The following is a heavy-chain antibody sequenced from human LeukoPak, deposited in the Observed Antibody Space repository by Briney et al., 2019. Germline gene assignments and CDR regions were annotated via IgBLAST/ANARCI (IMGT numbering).Heavy chain of an antibody. CDR1: GSTFSNVW. CDR3: AIEGASYGYHSFDM. CDR2: VKPKTDGGAA. Sequence: KLWGSLRLSCAASGSTFSNVWMSWFRQAPGKGLEWVGRVKPKTDGGAADYAAPVEGRFTTSRDDSQSTLYLQMNGLRTEDTATYYCAIEGASYGYHSFDMWGQGTMVTVSS. J-gene: IGHJ3*02. D-gene: IGHD5-18*01. V-gene: IGHV3-15*01.